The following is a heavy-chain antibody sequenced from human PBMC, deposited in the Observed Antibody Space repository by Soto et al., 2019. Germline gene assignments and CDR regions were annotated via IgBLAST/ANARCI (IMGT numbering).Heavy chain of an antibody. CDR3: AKDLYSSSWYGWFDP. CDR2: ISYDGSNK. CDR1: GFTFSSYA. D-gene: IGHD6-13*01. Sequence: GGSLRLSCAASGFTFSSYAMHWVRQAPGKGLEWVAVISYDGSNKYYADSVKGRFTISRDNSKNTLYLQMNSLRAEDTAVYYCAKDLYSSSWYGWFDPWGQGTLVTVSS. J-gene: IGHJ5*02. V-gene: IGHV3-30-3*01.